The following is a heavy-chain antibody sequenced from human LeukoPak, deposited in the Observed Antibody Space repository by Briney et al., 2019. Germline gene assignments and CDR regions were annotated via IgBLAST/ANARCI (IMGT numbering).Heavy chain of an antibody. CDR3: ARLQWELLFGFDP. CDR2: IYYSGGT. D-gene: IGHD1-26*01. CDR1: GGSISSYY. Sequence: SETLSLTCTVSGGSISSYYWSWIRQPPGKGLEWIGYIYYSGGTNYNPSLKSRVTISVDTSKNQFSLKLSSVTAADTAVYYCARLQWELLFGFDPWGQGTLVTVSS. V-gene: IGHV4-59*08. J-gene: IGHJ5*02.